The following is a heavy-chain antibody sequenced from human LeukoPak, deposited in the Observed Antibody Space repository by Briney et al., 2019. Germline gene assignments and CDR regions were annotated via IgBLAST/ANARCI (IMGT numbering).Heavy chain of an antibody. V-gene: IGHV3-23*01. Sequence: GGSLRLSCAASGFTFSTYAMSWVRQAPGKGLEWVSGVSGGGGSTYYADSVKGRFTISRDNSKNTLYLQMNSLRGEDTALYYCAKGKVVRFRCLYTHPCDYWGQGTLVTVSS. CDR1: GFTFSTYA. J-gene: IGHJ4*02. D-gene: IGHD3-10*02. CDR3: AKGKVVRFRCLYTHPCDY. CDR2: VSGGGGST.